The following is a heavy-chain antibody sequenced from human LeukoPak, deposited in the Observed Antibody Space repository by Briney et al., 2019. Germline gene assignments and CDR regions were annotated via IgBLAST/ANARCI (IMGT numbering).Heavy chain of an antibody. CDR1: GDSVSSNSAA. V-gene: IGHV6-1*01. CDR2: TYYRSKWYN. J-gene: IGHJ3*02. CDR3: ARDLGSGYSSGWYPDAFDI. D-gene: IGHD6-19*01. Sequence: SQTLSLTCAIPGDSVSSNSAAWNWIRQSPSRGLEWLGRTYYRSKWYNDYAVSVKSRITINPGTSKNQFSLQLNSVTPEDTAVYYCARDLGSGYSSGWYPDAFDIWGQGTMVTVSS.